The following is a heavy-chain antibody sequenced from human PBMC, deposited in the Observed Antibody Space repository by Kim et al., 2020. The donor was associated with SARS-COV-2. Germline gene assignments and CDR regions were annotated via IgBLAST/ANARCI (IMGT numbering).Heavy chain of an antibody. J-gene: IGHJ4*02. CDR3: ARGRGIAVADVLYYFDY. CDR1: GGSFSGYY. V-gene: IGHV4-34*01. CDR2: INHSGST. Sequence: SETLSLTCAVYGGSFSGYYWSWIRQPPGKGLEWIGEINHSGSTNYNPSLKSRVTISVDTSKNQFSLKLSSVTAADTAVYYCARGRGIAVADVLYYFDYWGQGTLVTVSS. D-gene: IGHD6-19*01.